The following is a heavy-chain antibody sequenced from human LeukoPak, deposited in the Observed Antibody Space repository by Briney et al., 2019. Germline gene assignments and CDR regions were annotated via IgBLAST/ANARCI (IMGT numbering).Heavy chain of an antibody. CDR2: ISYDGSNK. D-gene: IGHD3-22*01. V-gene: IGHV3-30*18. CDR3: AKDYYYDSSGLGAFDI. J-gene: IGHJ3*02. Sequence: GRSLRLSCAASGFTFSSYGMHWVRQAPGKGLEWVAVISYDGSNKYYADSVKGRFTISRDNSKNTLYLQMNSLRAEDTAAYYCAKDYYYDSSGLGAFDIWGQGTMVTVSS. CDR1: GFTFSSYG.